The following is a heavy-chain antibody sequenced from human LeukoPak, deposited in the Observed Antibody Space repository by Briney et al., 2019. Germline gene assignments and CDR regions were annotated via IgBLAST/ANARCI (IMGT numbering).Heavy chain of an antibody. D-gene: IGHD3-22*01. CDR1: GGTFSSYA. CDR2: IIPILGIA. Sequence: SVKVSCKASGGTFSSYAISWVRQAPGQGLEWMGRIIPILGIANYAQKFQGRVTITADKSTSTAYMELSSLRSEDTAVYYCARDLYYYDSSGYSWGQGTLVTVSS. V-gene: IGHV1-69*04. J-gene: IGHJ4*02. CDR3: ARDLYYYDSSGYS.